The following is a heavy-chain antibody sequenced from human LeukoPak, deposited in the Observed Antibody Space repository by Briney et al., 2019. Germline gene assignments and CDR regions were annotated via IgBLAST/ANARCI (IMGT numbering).Heavy chain of an antibody. CDR1: GYSISSGYY. Sequence: SETLSLTCTVSGYSISSGYYWSWIRQPPGKGLEWIGEINHSGSTNYNPSLKSRVTISVDTSKNQFSLKLSSVTAADMAVYYCARRYQYYYYYMDVWGKGTTVTISS. J-gene: IGHJ6*03. V-gene: IGHV4-38-2*02. CDR2: INHSGST. D-gene: IGHD2-2*01. CDR3: ARRYQYYYYYMDV.